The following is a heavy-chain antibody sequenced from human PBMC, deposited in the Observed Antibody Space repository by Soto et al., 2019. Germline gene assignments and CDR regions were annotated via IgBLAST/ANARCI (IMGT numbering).Heavy chain of an antibody. J-gene: IGHJ6*02. Sequence: QVQLVQSGAEVKKHGSSVKVSCKASGGTFTTSAISWVRQAPGQGLEWVGGIIPIFSTADYAQKFQGRVTITADESTTSAYMELSSLRSEDTAVYYCARDRPRENYGGNYYYEMDVWGQGTTVTVSS. V-gene: IGHV1-69*12. D-gene: IGHD4-17*01. CDR2: IIPIFSTA. CDR3: ARDRPRENYGGNYYYEMDV. CDR1: GGTFTTSA.